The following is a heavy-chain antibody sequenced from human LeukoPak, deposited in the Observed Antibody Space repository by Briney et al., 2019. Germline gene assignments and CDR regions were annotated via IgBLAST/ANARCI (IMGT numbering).Heavy chain of an antibody. V-gene: IGHV3-30*03. CDR1: GFTFSSYG. J-gene: IGHJ4*02. Sequence: GGSLRLSCAASGFTFSSYGMHWVRQAPGKGLEWVAVISYDGSNKYYADSVKGRFTISRDNSKNALYLQMNSLRAEDTAVYYCARPEADYYGSGSYFVVWGQGTLVTVPS. CDR2: ISYDGSNK. D-gene: IGHD3-10*01. CDR3: ARPEADYYGSGSYFVV.